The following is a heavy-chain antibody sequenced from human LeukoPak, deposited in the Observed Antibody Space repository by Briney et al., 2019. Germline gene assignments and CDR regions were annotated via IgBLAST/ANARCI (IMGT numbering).Heavy chain of an antibody. CDR1: GGSISSYY. J-gene: IGHJ5*02. V-gene: IGHV4-59*12. CDR2: IYYSGST. CDR3: ARVKRRITIFGVVLNWFDP. D-gene: IGHD3-3*01. Sequence: PSETLSLTCTVSGGSISSYYWSWIRQPPGKGLEWIGYIYYSGSTNYNPSLKSRVTISVDTSKNQFSLKLSSVTAADTAVYYCARVKRRITIFGVVLNWFDPWGQGTLVTVSS.